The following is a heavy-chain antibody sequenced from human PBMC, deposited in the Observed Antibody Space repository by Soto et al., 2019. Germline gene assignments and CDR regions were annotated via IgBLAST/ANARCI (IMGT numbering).Heavy chain of an antibody. CDR3: ARRNTRGYLRSFDS. CDR1: GGTFSSYP. Sequence: SVKGSCKAAGGTFSSYPITWVRQAPGQGLEWMGGTFPIFDRGNYAQKFQGRLTITTDKSTNTAYMGLSSLRSEDTAVYYCARRNTRGYLRSFDSWGPGTLVTVSS. CDR2: TFPIFDRG. D-gene: IGHD3-22*01. V-gene: IGHV1-69*05. J-gene: IGHJ4*02.